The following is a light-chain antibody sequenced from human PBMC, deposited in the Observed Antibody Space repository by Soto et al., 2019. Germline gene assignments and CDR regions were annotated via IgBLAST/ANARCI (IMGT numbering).Light chain of an antibody. CDR1: SSDVGGYNY. CDR2: DVS. Sequence: QSALTQPASVSGSPGQSITISCTGTSSDVGGYNYVSWYQQHPGKAPKLMIYDVSNRPSGVSNRFSGSKSGNTASLTISGLQAEDEADYYSSSYTSSSTLQGVFGGGTKLTVL. CDR3: SSYTSSSTLQGV. J-gene: IGLJ2*01. V-gene: IGLV2-14*01.